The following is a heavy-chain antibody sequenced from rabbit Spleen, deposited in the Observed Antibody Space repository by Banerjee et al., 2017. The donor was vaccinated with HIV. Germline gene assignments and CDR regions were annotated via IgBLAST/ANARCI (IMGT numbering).Heavy chain of an antibody. J-gene: IGHJ4*01. Sequence: QEQLEESGGDLVKPEGSLTLTCTASGFSFSSNAMCWVRQAPGKGLEWIACIYVGSSGSTYYASWAKGRFTISKTSSTTVTLQMTSLTAADTATYFCARDGYTNGDYHRYFNLWGPGTLVTVS. V-gene: IGHV1S45*01. CDR1: GFSFSSNA. D-gene: IGHD2-1*01. CDR2: IYVGSSGST. CDR3: ARDGYTNGDYHRYFNL.